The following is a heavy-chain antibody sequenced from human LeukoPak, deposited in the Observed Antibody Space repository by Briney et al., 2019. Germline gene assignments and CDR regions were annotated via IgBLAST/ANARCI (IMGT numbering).Heavy chain of an antibody. V-gene: IGHV3-23*01. Sequence: GGSLRLSCAASGFTFSSYAMSWVRQAPGKGLEWVSAISGSGGSTYYADSVKGRFTISRDNSKNTLYLQMNSLRTEDTAIYYCAAVGEWLSNAFNTWGQGTMVTVSA. CDR1: GFTFSSYA. CDR3: AAVGEWLSNAFNT. J-gene: IGHJ3*02. D-gene: IGHD3-3*01. CDR2: ISGSGGST.